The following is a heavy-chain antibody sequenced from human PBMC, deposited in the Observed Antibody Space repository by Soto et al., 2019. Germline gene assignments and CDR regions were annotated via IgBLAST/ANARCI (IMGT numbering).Heavy chain of an antibody. Sequence: SETLSHTCTVSGCSISSYYWSWIRQPPGQGLEWIGYIYYSGSTNYNPSLKSLVTISVDTSKNQFSLKLSSVTAADTAVYYCARNKGAIVDDLDSSGYRYYGMDVWGQGTTVNVFS. D-gene: IGHD3-22*01. J-gene: IGHJ6*02. CDR2: IYYSGST. CDR3: ARNKGAIVDDLDSSGYRYYGMDV. V-gene: IGHV4-59*01. CDR1: GCSISSYY.